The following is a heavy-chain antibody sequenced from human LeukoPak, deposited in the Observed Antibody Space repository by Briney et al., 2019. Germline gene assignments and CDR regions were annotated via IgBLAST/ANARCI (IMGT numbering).Heavy chain of an antibody. CDR2: IYYSGST. J-gene: IGHJ4*02. CDR3: ARETAWPENTPMILFSYFDY. V-gene: IGHV4-59*12. D-gene: IGHD3/OR15-3a*01. CDR1: GGSISSYY. Sequence: SETLSLTCTVSGGSISSYYWSWIRQPPGKGLEWIGYIYYSGSTNYNPSLKSRVTMSVDTSKNQFSLKLSSVTAADTTVYYCARETAWPENTPMILFSYFDYWGRGILVTVSS.